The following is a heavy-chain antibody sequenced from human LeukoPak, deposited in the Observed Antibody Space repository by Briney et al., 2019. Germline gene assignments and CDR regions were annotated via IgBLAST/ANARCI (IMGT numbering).Heavy chain of an antibody. CDR2: IRKKAHDWTP. D-gene: IGHD5-12*01. Sequence: PGGSLRLSCTTSGFTFGDYGFNWVRQAPGKGLEWVGFIRKKAHDWTPQYAASVQGRFTISRDDSRGIAYLEMSSLKTEDTAVYYCTRAGGYDNYFDYWGQGTPVTVSS. CDR1: GFTFGDYG. J-gene: IGHJ4*02. CDR3: TRAGGYDNYFDY. V-gene: IGHV3-49*04.